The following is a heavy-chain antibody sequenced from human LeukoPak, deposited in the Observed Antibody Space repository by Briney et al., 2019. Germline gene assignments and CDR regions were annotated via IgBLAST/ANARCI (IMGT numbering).Heavy chain of an antibody. CDR2: IQYDGSDE. CDR1: RFTFSSYG. CDR3: ARTIAMVRGVITVYYYYMDV. D-gene: IGHD3-10*01. Sequence: GGSLRLSCAASRFTFSSYGMHWVRQAPGKGLEWVAFIQYDGSDEYYADSVKGRFTISRDNSQNTVFLQMNSLRTEDTAVYYCARTIAMVRGVITVYYYYMDVWGKGTTVTVSS. V-gene: IGHV3-30*02. J-gene: IGHJ6*03.